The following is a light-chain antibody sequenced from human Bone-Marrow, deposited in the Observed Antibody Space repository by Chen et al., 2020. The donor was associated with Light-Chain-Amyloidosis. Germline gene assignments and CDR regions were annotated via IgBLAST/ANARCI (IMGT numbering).Light chain of an antibody. J-gene: IGLJ2*01. Sequence: QSALTQPASVSGSPVQSITISCTGTSSDVGGYNHVSWYQQHPGKAPKLMIYDVSNRPSGVSNRFSGSKSGNTASLTISGLQAEDEADYYCSSYTSSRTLVFGGGTKLTVL. CDR2: DVS. CDR1: SSDVGGYNH. CDR3: SSYTSSRTLV. V-gene: IGLV2-14*03.